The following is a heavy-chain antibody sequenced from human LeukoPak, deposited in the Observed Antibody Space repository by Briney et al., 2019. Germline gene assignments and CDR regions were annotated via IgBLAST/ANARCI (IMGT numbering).Heavy chain of an antibody. D-gene: IGHD1-26*01. CDR2: IKDKKDGETT. V-gene: IGHV3-15*01. CDR1: GLTFSNAW. J-gene: IGHJ4*02. CDR3: TTDPQWGH. Sequence: GGSLRLSCVVSGLTFSNAWMSWVRQAPGKGLEWVGRIKDKKDGETTEYAAPVKDRFSISRDDSRDTLYLRMNSLKTDDTAVYFCTTDPQWGHWGQGTLVTVSS.